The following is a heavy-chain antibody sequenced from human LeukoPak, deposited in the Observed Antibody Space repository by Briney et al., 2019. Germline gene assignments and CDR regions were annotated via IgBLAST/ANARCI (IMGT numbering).Heavy chain of an antibody. D-gene: IGHD3-16*01. CDR3: ARDMIPDAFDV. CDR1: GFTFSTYW. J-gene: IGHJ3*01. CDR2: TDSDGSTT. Sequence: GGSLRLSCAASGFTFSTYWMHWVRQAPGKGLVWVSRTDSDGSTTSYADSVKGRFTISRDNARNTLYLEMSSLRAEDTAVYYCARDMIPDAFDVWGQGTMVTVSS. V-gene: IGHV3-74*01.